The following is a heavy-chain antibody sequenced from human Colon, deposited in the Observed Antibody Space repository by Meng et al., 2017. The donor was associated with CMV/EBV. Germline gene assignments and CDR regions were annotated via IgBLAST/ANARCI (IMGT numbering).Heavy chain of an antibody. CDR2: VKSDGST. CDR3: VRDPDQWEVPFDY. V-gene: IGHV3-74*01. J-gene: IGHJ4*02. Sequence: EVQLVESGGVVVQPGGSLRLSCVVSGFTFSRYWMQWVRQDPGKGLVWVSRVKSDGSTTYSDSVKGRFTISRDNAKNTVYLQMNSLRVEDTGVYYCVRDPDQWEVPFDYWGRGTLVTVSS. D-gene: IGHD1-26*01. CDR1: GFTFSRYW.